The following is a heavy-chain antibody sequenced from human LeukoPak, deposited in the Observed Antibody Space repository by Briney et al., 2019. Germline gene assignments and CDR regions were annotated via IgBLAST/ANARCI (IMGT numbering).Heavy chain of an antibody. Sequence: PGGSLRLSCAASGFTFSDYYMSWIRQAPGKGLEWVSYISSTSITMYYADSVKGRFTISRDNAKNSLYLQMNSLRADDTAVYYCAGETILAVAGDFWGQGTLVTVSS. CDR2: ISSTSITM. V-gene: IGHV3-11*04. D-gene: IGHD6-19*01. CDR1: GFTFSDYY. CDR3: AGETILAVAGDF. J-gene: IGHJ4*02.